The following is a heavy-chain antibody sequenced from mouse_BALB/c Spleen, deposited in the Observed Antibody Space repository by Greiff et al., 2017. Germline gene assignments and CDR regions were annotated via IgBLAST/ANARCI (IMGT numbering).Heavy chain of an antibody. CDR2: ISSGGSYT. V-gene: IGHV5-6-4*01. J-gene: IGHJ4*01. CDR1: GFTFSSYT. Sequence: EVQLVESGGGLVKPGGSLKLPCAASGFTFSSYTMSWVRQTPEKRLEWVATISSGGSYTYYPDSVKGRFTISRDNAKNTLYLQMSSLKSEDTAMYYCTRDQGNGNCPYAMDCWGQGTSVTVSS. D-gene: IGHD2-1*01. CDR3: TRDQGNGNCPYAMDC.